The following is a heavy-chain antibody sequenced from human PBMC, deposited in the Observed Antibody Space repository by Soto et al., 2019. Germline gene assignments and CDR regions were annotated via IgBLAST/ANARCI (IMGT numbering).Heavy chain of an antibody. CDR2: VFYTGST. D-gene: IGHD6-19*01. CDR1: GGSISSYY. V-gene: IGHV4-59*01. CDR3: ARGAIAVAGTLDS. Sequence: PSETLSLTCTVSGGSISSYYWSWIRQPPGKGLEWIGYVFYTGSTNYNPSLKSRVTISVDTSKNQFSLKLSSVTAADTAVYYCARGAIAVAGTLDSWGQGTLVTVS. J-gene: IGHJ4*02.